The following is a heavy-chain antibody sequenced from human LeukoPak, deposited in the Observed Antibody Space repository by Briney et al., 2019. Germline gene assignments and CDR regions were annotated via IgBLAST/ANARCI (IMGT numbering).Heavy chain of an antibody. J-gene: IGHJ4*02. CDR2: IRSYNGNS. CDR3: ARDRNPAAGELDY. D-gene: IGHD6-13*01. V-gene: IGHV1-18*01. Sequence: ASVKLTCKASGYTFTTYGISWVRQAPGQGLEWMGCIRSYNGNSNYAQTLQGRVTMTTDTSTSTGYMELRSLRSDDTAVYYCARDRNPAAGELDYWGQGTLVTVSS. CDR1: GYTFTTYG.